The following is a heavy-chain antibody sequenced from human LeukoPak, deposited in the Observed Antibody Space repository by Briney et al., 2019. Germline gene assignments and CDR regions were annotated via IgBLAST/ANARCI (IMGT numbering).Heavy chain of an antibody. V-gene: IGHV4-4*07. D-gene: IGHD3-10*01. CDR1: GGSINSNY. CDR2: IYTSGST. J-gene: IGHJ6*03. CDR3: ARAGSPYYYYYMDV. Sequence: SETLSLTCTVSGGSINSNYWSWIRQPAGKGLEWIGRIYTSGSTNYNPSLKSRVTMSVDTSKNQFSLKLSSVTAADTAVYYCARAGSPYYYYYMDVWGKGTTVTVSS.